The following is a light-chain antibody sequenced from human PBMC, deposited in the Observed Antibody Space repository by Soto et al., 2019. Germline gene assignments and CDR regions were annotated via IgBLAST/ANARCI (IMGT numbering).Light chain of an antibody. CDR2: DVT. V-gene: IGLV2-14*03. J-gene: IGLJ1*01. CDR1: SSDFGGNNY. CDR3: SSYTYSSTLYV. Sequence: QSALTQPAYVSGSPGPSITISCTGTSSDFGGNNYVSWYQHHPGKAPKLMIYDVTNRPSGVSDRFSGSKSGNTASLTISGFQAEDESYYCCSSYTYSSTLYVFGNGTKVTVL.